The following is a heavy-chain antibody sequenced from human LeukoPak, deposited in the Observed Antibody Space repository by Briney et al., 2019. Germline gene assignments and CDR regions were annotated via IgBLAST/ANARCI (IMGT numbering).Heavy chain of an antibody. V-gene: IGHV4-34*01. CDR2: INHSGST. CDR1: GGSINTYY. Sequence: SETLSLSCSVSGGSINTYYWSWIRQPPGKGLEWIGEINHSGSTNYNPSLKSRVTISVDTSKNQFSLKLSSVTAADTAVYYCARAPSIGYFDYWGQGTLVTVSS. J-gene: IGHJ4*02. CDR3: ARAPSIGYFDY.